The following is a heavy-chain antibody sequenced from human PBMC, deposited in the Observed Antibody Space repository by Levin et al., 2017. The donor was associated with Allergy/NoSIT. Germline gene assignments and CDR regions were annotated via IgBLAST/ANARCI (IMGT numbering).Heavy chain of an antibody. Sequence: LSLTCAASGFTFSSYAMHWVRQAPGKGLEWVAVIPYDGSNKYYADSVKGRFTISRDNSKNMLYLQMNSLRAEDTAVYYCARASVAGTDGGFDYWGQGTLVTVSS. CDR3: ARASVAGTDGGFDY. CDR2: IPYDGSNK. D-gene: IGHD6-19*01. V-gene: IGHV3-30*04. J-gene: IGHJ4*02. CDR1: GFTFSSYA.